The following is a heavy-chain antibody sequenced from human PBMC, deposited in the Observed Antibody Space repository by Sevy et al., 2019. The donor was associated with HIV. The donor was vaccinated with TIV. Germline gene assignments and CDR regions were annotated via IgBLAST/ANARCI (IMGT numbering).Heavy chain of an antibody. CDR3: ARDRSSGYYGGDYYDYGVDV. J-gene: IGHJ6*02. Sequence: GGSLRLSCAASGFTFSDYPMTWVRQAPGKGLERVSSISSSSSFIYYADSVKGRFTISRDNAKNSLYLQMNSLRAEDTAIYYCARDRSSGYYGGDYYDYGVDVWGQGTTVTVSS. D-gene: IGHD3-22*01. V-gene: IGHV3-21*01. CDR1: GFTFSDYP. CDR2: ISSSSSFI.